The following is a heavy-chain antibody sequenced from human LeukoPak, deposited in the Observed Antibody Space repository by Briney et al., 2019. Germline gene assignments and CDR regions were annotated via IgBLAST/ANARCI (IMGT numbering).Heavy chain of an antibody. CDR3: AREQWLVQSHFQH. CDR1: GFTFSSYA. CDR2: ISYEGNNK. Sequence: GRSLRHSYAAYGFTFSSYAMHCDHQAPGKAMTCATVISYEGNNKYYADSVKGRFTISRDNSKNTLYLQMNSLRAEDTAVYYCAREQWLVQSHFQHWGQGTLVTVSS. D-gene: IGHD6-19*01. J-gene: IGHJ1*01. V-gene: IGHV3-30*04.